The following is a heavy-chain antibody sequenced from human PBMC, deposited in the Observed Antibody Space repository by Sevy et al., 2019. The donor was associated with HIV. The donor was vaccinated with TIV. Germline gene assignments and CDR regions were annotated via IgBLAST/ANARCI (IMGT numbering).Heavy chain of an antibody. V-gene: IGHV3-23*01. CDR3: AREGCTKPHDY. CDR1: GFTFSKYS. J-gene: IGHJ4*02. Sequence: GGSLSLSCEASGFTFSKYSMSWVRLAPGKGLEWVATFSFGCGRIDYAASVKGRFTISKDVSKNALYLQMNSLRAEDTAVYYCAREGCTKPHDYWVQGTLVTVSS. CDR2: FSFGCGRI. D-gene: IGHD2-8*01.